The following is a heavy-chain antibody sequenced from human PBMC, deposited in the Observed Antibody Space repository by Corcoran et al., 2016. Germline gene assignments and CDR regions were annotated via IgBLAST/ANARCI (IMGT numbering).Heavy chain of an antibody. Sequence: QLQLQESGPGLVKPSETLSLTCTVSGGSISSSSYYWGWIRQPPGKGLEWIGSIYYSGSTYYNPSLKSRVTISVDTSKNQFSLKLSTVTAADTAVYYWAREAPSGDFDYWGQGTLVTVSS. V-gene: IGHV4-39*07. CDR1: GGSISSSSYY. J-gene: IGHJ4*02. CDR3: AREAPSGDFDY. CDR2: IYYSGST. D-gene: IGHD1-26*01.